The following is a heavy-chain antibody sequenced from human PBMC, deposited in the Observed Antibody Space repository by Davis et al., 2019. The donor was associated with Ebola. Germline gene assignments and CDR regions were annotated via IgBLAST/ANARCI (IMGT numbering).Heavy chain of an antibody. CDR1: GFTFSSYW. J-gene: IGHJ6*02. Sequence: GESLKISCAASGFTFSSYWMSWVRQAPGKGLEWLANIKQDGSEKSYVDSVRGRFTISRDNAKNTLYLQMNSLRAEDTAVYYCARALLRGFLEWKYYYYYGMDVWGQGTTVTVSS. CDR3: ARALLRGFLEWKYYYYYGMDV. D-gene: IGHD3-3*01. V-gene: IGHV3-7*04. CDR2: IKQDGSEK.